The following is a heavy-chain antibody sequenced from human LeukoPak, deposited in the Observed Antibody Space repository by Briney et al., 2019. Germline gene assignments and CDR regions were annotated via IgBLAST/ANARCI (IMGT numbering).Heavy chain of an antibody. CDR3: ARMGYYYDQGY. CDR1: GGSFSGYY. Sequence: SETLSLTCAVYGGSFSGYYWSWIRQPPGKGLEWIGEINHSGSTNYNPSLKSRVTISVDTSKNQFSLKLSSVTAAGTAVYCCARMGYYYDQGYWGQGTLVTVSS. J-gene: IGHJ4*02. V-gene: IGHV4-34*01. D-gene: IGHD3-22*01. CDR2: INHSGST.